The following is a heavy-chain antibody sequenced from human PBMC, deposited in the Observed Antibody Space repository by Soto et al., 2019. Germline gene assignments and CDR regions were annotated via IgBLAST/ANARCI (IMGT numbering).Heavy chain of an antibody. Sequence: SETLSLTCTVSGGSISSGGYYWSWIRQHPGKGLEWIGYIYYSGSTYYNPSLKSRATISVDTSKNQFSLKLSSVTAADTAVYYCARDQLDFWSGYSYGMDVWGQGTTVTVSS. CDR3: ARDQLDFWSGYSYGMDV. CDR1: GGSISSGGYY. J-gene: IGHJ6*02. V-gene: IGHV4-31*03. D-gene: IGHD3-3*01. CDR2: IYYSGST.